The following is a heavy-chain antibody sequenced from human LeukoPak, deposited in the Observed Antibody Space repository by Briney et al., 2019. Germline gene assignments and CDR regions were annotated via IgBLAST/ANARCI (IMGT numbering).Heavy chain of an antibody. Sequence: SETLSLTCTVSGGSISSYYWSWIRQPPGKGLEWIGYIYYSGSTNYNPSLKSRVTISVDTSKNQFSLKLSSVTAADTAVYYCARDMGCSSTSCPYYYYGMDVWGQGTTVTVSS. J-gene: IGHJ6*02. CDR2: IYYSGST. V-gene: IGHV4-59*01. CDR3: ARDMGCSSTSCPYYYYGMDV. CDR1: GGSISSYY. D-gene: IGHD2-2*01.